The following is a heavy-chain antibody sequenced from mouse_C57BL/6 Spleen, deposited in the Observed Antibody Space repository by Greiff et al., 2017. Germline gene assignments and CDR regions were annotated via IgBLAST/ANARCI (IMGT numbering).Heavy chain of an antibody. CDR3: ARRTGTGFAY. D-gene: IGHD4-1*01. CDR2: INPTNGGT. J-gene: IGHJ3*01. Sequence: EVKLQESGPELVTPGASVTLPCKASGYTFTDYNMDWVKQSPGKSLEWIGDINPTNGGTNYNQKFKGKATLTVDKSSSTAYMELRSLTSEDTAVCYSARRTGTGFAYWGQGTLVTVSA. V-gene: IGHV1-18*01. CDR1: GYTFTDYN.